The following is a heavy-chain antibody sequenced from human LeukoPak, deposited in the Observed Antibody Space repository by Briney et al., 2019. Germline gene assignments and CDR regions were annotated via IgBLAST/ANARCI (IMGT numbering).Heavy chain of an antibody. D-gene: IGHD5-24*01. CDR2: IYTSGST. CDR3: AREFEGDGYVY. Sequence: SETLSLTCTVSVGSISSGSYYGSWIRQPAGKGLEWIGRIYTSGSTNYDPPLKSRVTISVDTSKNQFSLKLSSVTAADTAVYYCAREFEGDGYVYWGQGTLVTVSS. J-gene: IGHJ4*02. CDR1: VGSISSGSYY. V-gene: IGHV4-61*02.